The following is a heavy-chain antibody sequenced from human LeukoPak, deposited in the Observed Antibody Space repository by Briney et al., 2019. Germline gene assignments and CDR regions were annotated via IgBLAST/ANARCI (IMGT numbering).Heavy chain of an antibody. CDR2: IYYSGST. CDR1: GGSISSSSYY. D-gene: IGHD4-23*01. CDR3: ARGGTVVPFDY. Sequence: SETLSLTCTVSGGSISSSSYYWGWIRQPPGKGLEWIGSIYYSGSTYYNPSLESRVTISVDTSKNQFSLKLSSVTAADTAVYYCARGGTVVPFDYWGQGTLVIVSS. J-gene: IGHJ4*02. V-gene: IGHV4-39*07.